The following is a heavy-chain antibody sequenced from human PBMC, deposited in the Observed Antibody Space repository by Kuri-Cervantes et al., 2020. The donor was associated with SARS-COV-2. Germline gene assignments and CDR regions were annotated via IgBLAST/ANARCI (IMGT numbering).Heavy chain of an antibody. D-gene: IGHD3-10*01. CDR1: GYIFTGYY. V-gene: IGHV1-2*04. Sequence: ASVKVSCKASGYIFTGYYMHWVRQAPGQGLEWMGWINPNSGGTNYAQKFQGWVTMTRDTSISTVYMELSRLRSDDTAVYYCAREYYYGSGRYYGAFDHWGQGTPVTVSS. J-gene: IGHJ4*02. CDR3: AREYYYGSGRYYGAFDH. CDR2: INPNSGGT.